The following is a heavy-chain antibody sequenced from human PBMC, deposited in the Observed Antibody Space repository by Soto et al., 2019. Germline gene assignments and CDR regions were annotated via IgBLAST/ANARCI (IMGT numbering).Heavy chain of an antibody. V-gene: IGHV3-9*01. Sequence: PGGSLRLSXVGTGLNFDDFAMHWVRQAPGKGLEWVSGITWNSRVLAYADSVKGRFTISRDNARNSLYLQMDSLRDEDTALYYCAKGRYYSWSPYYFDSWGQGTLVTVS. CDR3: AKGRYYSWSPYYFDS. D-gene: IGHD3-3*01. CDR2: ITWNSRVL. J-gene: IGHJ4*02. CDR1: GLNFDDFA.